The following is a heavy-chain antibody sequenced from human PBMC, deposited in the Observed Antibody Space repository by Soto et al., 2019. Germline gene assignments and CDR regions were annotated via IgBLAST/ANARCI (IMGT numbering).Heavy chain of an antibody. D-gene: IGHD3-16*02. Sequence: QLQLQESGPGLVKPSETLSLTCTVSGGSISSSSYYWGWIRQPPGKGLEWIGSIYYSGSTYYNPSLKSRVTISVDTSKNQFSLKLSSVTAADTAVYYCAGQYYDYIWGSYRLNAFDIWGQGTMVTVSS. CDR1: GGSISSSSYY. CDR2: IYYSGST. CDR3: AGQYYDYIWGSYRLNAFDI. J-gene: IGHJ3*02. V-gene: IGHV4-39*01.